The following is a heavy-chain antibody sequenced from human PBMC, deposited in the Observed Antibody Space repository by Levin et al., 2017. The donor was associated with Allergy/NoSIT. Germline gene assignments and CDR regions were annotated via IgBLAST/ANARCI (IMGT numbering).Heavy chain of an antibody. CDR3: TASPRERLSDDTGGWFDP. CDR1: GFTFTENY. Sequence: GESLKISCKSSGFTFTENYVHWVRQAPGQGLEWMGRINLNSGATNYAQKFQGRVTVTRDTSVSTAYLDLRSLESDDTAVYYCTASPRERLSDDTGGWFDPWGQGTLVTVAS. D-gene: IGHD6-25*01. V-gene: IGHV1-2*06. J-gene: IGHJ5*02. CDR2: INLNSGAT.